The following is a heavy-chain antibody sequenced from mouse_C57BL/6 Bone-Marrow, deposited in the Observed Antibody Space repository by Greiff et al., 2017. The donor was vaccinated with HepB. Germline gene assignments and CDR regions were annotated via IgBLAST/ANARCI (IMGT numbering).Heavy chain of an antibody. V-gene: IGHV1-55*01. CDR1: GYTFTSYW. CDR2: IYPGSGST. Sequence: VQLQQPGAELVKPGASVKMSCKASGYTFTSYWITWVKQRPGQGLEWIGDIYPGSGSTNYNEKFKSKATLTVDTSSSTAYMQLSSLTSEDSAVYYCARLGTITPGAMDYWGQGTSVTVSS. CDR3: ARLGTITPGAMDY. J-gene: IGHJ4*01. D-gene: IGHD1-2*01.